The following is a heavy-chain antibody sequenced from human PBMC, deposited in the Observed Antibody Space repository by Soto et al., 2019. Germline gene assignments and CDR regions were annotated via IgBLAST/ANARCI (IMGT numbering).Heavy chain of an antibody. J-gene: IGHJ4*02. Sequence: EVQLLESGGGLVQPGGSLRLSWAASAFTFSSYAMNWVRQAPGKGLEWVSAISGSGGTTYYGDSVKGRFTISRDNSKNTLYLQMNNLRAEDTAVYYCAKSQIGAAHYGDYWGQGTLVTVSS. CDR3: AKSQIGAAHYGDY. CDR1: AFTFSSYA. V-gene: IGHV3-23*01. CDR2: ISGSGGTT. D-gene: IGHD3-16*01.